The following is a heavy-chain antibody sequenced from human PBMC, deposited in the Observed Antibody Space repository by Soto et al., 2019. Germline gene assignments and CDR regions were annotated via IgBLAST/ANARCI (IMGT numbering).Heavy chain of an antibody. J-gene: IGHJ4*01. CDR3: AKIPFHYASGSYSSYYFDN. Sequence: GGSLRLSCAASGFTFSSYAMSWVRQAPGKGLEWVSAISGSGGSTYYADSVKGRCTISRDNSKNTLYLQMNSLRAEDTAVYYCAKIPFHYASGSYSSYYFDNWGHGTLVTVSP. CDR2: ISGSGGST. V-gene: IGHV3-23*01. CDR1: GFTFSSYA. D-gene: IGHD3-10*01.